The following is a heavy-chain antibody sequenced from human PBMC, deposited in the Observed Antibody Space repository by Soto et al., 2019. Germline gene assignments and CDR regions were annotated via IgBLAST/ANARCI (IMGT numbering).Heavy chain of an antibody. J-gene: IGHJ6*02. CDR3: AKSGSKFGYYYGMDV. CDR1: GGSISSGDYY. CDR2: IYYSGST. D-gene: IGHD3-16*01. V-gene: IGHV4-30-4*01. Sequence: SETLSLTCTVSGGSISSGDYYWSWIRQPPGKGLEWIGYIYYSGSTYYNPSLKSRVTISVDTSKNQFSLKLSSVTAADTAVYYCAKSGSKFGYYYGMDVWGQGTTVTVS.